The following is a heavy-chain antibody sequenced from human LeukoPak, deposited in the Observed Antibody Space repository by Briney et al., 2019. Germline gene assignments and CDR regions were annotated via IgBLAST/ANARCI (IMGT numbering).Heavy chain of an antibody. Sequence: EASVKVSCKASGGTFSSYAISWVRQAPGQGLEWMGGIIPIFGTANYAQKFQGRVTITTDESTSTAYMELSSLRSEDTAVYYCARTPYSSGWPQKRGYYYYYMDVWGKGTTVTVSS. CDR2: IIPIFGTA. CDR1: GGTFSSYA. V-gene: IGHV1-69*05. J-gene: IGHJ6*03. CDR3: ARTPYSSGWPQKRGYYYYYMDV. D-gene: IGHD6-19*01.